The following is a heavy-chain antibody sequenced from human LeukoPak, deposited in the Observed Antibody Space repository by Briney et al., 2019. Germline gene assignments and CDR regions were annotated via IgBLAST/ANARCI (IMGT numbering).Heavy chain of an antibody. J-gene: IGHJ4*02. CDR1: GGSFSGYY. CDR2: INHSGST. V-gene: IGHV4-34*01. Sequence: SETLSLTCAVYGGSFSGYYWSWIRQLPGRGLEWIGEINHSGSTNYNPSLKSRVTISVDTSKNQFSLKLSSVTAADTAVYYCAREKAYYDFWSGFEWGQGTLVTVSS. CDR3: AREKAYYDFWSGFE. D-gene: IGHD3-3*01.